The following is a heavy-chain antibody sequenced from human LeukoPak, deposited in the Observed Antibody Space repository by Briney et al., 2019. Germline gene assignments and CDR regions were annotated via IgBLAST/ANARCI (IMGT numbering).Heavy chain of an antibody. D-gene: IGHD1-26*01. J-gene: IGHJ4*02. CDR3: AKGQSGSYEHYFDY. V-gene: IGHV3-23*01. CDR2: ISGSGGST. Sequence: GGSLRLSCAASGFTFSSYAMSWVRKAPGKGLEWVSAISGSGGSTYYADSVKGRFTISRDNSKNTLYLQMNSLRAEDTAVYYCAKGQSGSYEHYFDYWGQGTLASVSS. CDR1: GFTFSSYA.